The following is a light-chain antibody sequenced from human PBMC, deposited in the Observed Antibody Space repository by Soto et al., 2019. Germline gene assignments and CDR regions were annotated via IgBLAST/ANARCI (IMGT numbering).Light chain of an antibody. V-gene: IGLV2-14*01. CDR3: SSFTSGSTL. J-gene: IGLJ1*01. Sequence: QSALTHPASVSGSPGQSITISCTGTSSDVGGYNYVCWYQQHPGKAPKLMIYEVSNRPSGVSNRFSGSKSGNTASLTISGLQAEDEADYYCSSFTSGSTLFGTGTKVTVL. CDR2: EVS. CDR1: SSDVGGYNY.